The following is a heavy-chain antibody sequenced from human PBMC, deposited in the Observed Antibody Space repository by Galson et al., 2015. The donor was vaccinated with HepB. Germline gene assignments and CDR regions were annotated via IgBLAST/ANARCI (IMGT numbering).Heavy chain of an antibody. J-gene: IGHJ4*02. D-gene: IGHD6-13*01. CDR1: GGTFSSYT. CDR3: ARDKELAAAGTWRHFDY. CDR2: IIPILGIA. V-gene: IGHV1-69*04. Sequence: SVKVSCKASGGTFSSYTISWVRQAPGQGLEWMGRIIPILGIANYAQKFQGRVTITADKSTSTAYMELSSLRSEDTAVYYCARDKELAAAGTWRHFDYWGQGTLVTVSS.